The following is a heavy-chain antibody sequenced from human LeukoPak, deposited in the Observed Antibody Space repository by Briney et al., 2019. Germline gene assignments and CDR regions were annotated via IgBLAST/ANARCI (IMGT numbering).Heavy chain of an antibody. D-gene: IGHD2-2*01. CDR2: IYDSGST. J-gene: IGHJ5*02. CDR1: GGSVSSGSHY. CDR3: ARDPHCSSASCYGPPGWFDP. Sequence: KSSETLSLTCTVSGGSVSSGSHYWTWIRQPPGKALEWIGYIYDSGSTNYNPSLKSRVTISVDTSKNQFSLKLSSVTAADTAMYYCARDPHCSSASCYGPPGWFDPWGQGTLVTVSS. V-gene: IGHV4-61*01.